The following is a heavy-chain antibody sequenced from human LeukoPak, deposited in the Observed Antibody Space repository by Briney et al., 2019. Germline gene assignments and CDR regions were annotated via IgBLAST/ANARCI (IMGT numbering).Heavy chain of an antibody. CDR1: GFTFSSYG. CDR3: AKEKDRYSSSWSHFDY. D-gene: IGHD6-13*01. Sequence: VRSLRLSCAVSGFTFSSYGIHWVRQAPGKGLEWVAVISYDGSNKNYADSVKGRFTISRDNSKNTLYLQMNSLRAEDTAVYYCAKEKDRYSSSWSHFDYWGQGTLVTVSS. CDR2: ISYDGSNK. J-gene: IGHJ4*02. V-gene: IGHV3-30*18.